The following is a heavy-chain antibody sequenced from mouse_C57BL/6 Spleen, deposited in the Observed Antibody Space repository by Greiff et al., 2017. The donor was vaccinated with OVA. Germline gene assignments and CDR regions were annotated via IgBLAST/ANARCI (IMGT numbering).Heavy chain of an antibody. J-gene: IGHJ4*01. V-gene: IGHV5-16*01. D-gene: IGHD1-1*01. Sequence: EVQLVESEGGLVQPGSSMKLSCTASGFTFSDYYMAWVRQVPEKGLEWVSNINYDGSSTYYLDSLKSRFIISRDNAKNILYLQMSSLKSEDTATYYCARDRGYYGYYYAMDYWGQGTSVTVSS. CDR2: INYDGSST. CDR1: GFTFSDYY. CDR3: ARDRGYYGYYYAMDY.